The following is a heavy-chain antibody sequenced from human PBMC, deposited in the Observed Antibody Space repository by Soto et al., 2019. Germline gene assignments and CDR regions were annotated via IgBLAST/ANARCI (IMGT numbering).Heavy chain of an antibody. CDR1: GGTFSSYA. V-gene: IGHV1-69*01. Sequence: QVQLVQSGAEVKKPGSSVKVSCKASGGTFSSYAISWVRQAPGQGLEWMGGIIPIFGTANYAQKFQGGVTITADESTSTAYMELSSLRSEDTAVYYCARFLEYCSGGSCYYYYYGMDVWGQGTTVTVSS. D-gene: IGHD2-15*01. CDR3: ARFLEYCSGGSCYYYYYGMDV. J-gene: IGHJ6*02. CDR2: IIPIFGTA.